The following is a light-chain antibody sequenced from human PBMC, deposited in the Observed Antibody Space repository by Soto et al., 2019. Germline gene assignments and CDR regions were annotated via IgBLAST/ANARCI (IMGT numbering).Light chain of an antibody. CDR2: GNN. Sequence: QSVLTQPPSVSGAPGQRVTISCTGSSSNIGAGYEVRWYQQLPGTAPKLLIYGNNNRPSGVPDRFSGSKSGTSASLAITGLQAEDEADYYCQSYDSSLSALYVFGTGTKVTVL. CDR3: QSYDSSLSALYV. V-gene: IGLV1-40*01. CDR1: SSNIGAGYE. J-gene: IGLJ1*01.